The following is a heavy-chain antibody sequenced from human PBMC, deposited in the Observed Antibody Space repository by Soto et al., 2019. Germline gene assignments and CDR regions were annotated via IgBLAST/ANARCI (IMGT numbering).Heavy chain of an antibody. CDR3: ARDEVGNAETTLALDY. CDR1: GGTFSSYT. J-gene: IGHJ4*01. Sequence: GASVKVSCKASGGTFSSYTISWVRQAPGQGLEWMGRIIPILGIANYAQKFQGRVTITADKSTSTAYMELSSLRSEDTAVYYCARDEVGNAETTLALDYWGHGTLVTVSS. D-gene: IGHD3-3*02. V-gene: IGHV1-69*04. CDR2: IIPILGIA.